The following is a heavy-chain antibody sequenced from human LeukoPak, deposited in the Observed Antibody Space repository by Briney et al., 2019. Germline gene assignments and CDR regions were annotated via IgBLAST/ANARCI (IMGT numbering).Heavy chain of an antibody. Sequence: PSETLSLTCTVSGGTISSYYWSWIRQPPGKGLEWIWYIYCSGSTNYNPSLKSRVTISVDTSKNQFSLKLSSVTAADSAVYYCARAAPAAPFDYWGQGTLVTVSS. CDR1: GGTISSYY. CDR2: IYCSGST. J-gene: IGHJ4*02. CDR3: ARAAPAAPFDY. V-gene: IGHV4-59*01. D-gene: IGHD2-2*01.